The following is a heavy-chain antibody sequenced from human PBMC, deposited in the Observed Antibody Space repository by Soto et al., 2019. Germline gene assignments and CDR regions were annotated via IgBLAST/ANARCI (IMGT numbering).Heavy chain of an antibody. D-gene: IGHD1-26*01. CDR3: AKGDGFILAV. CDR2: TNTGGTT. CDR1: GFTVNSNY. Sequence: EVQVLATGGGVIQPGGSLRLSCAASGFTVNSNYMSWVRQAPGEGLQWVSITNTGGTTYYADSVKGRFTVSRDNSKNTLYLQMNSLRAEDTAVYYCAKGDGFILAVWGQGTTVSVSS. V-gene: IGHV3-53*02. J-gene: IGHJ6*02.